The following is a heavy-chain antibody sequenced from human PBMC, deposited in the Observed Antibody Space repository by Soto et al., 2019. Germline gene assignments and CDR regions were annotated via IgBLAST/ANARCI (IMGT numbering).Heavy chain of an antibody. Sequence: SGPTLVNPTQTLTLTCTFSGFSITVNGEGVGWIRQPPGKALEWLALIYWADDKRYSPSLRNRLTITLDNSKDQVILTMTDMGPADTATYYCAHGYVQLLATFHYFDSWGQGTQVTVSS. D-gene: IGHD2-2*01. J-gene: IGHJ4*02. CDR3: AHGYVQLLATFHYFDS. CDR2: IYWADDK. CDR1: GFSITVNGEG. V-gene: IGHV2-5*02.